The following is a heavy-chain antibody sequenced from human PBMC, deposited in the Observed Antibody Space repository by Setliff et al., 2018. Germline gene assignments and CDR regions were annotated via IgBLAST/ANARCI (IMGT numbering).Heavy chain of an antibody. D-gene: IGHD2-21*02. V-gene: IGHV1-69*13. CDR2: IIPIFGTA. CDR1: GGTFSSYA. Sequence: GASVKVSCKASGGTFSSYAISWVRQAPGQGLEWMGGIIPIFGTANYAQKFQGRVTITADESTSTAYMELSSLRSEDTAVYYCAREGVVYGGNSGTWFDPWGQGTLVTVSS. CDR3: AREGVVYGGNSGTWFDP. J-gene: IGHJ5*02.